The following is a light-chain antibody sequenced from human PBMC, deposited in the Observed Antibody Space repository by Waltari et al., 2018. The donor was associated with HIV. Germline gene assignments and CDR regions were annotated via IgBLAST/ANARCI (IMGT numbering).Light chain of an antibody. CDR2: KNN. CDR3: AAWDDNLVGHVV. CDR1: RSNIGSNF. Sequence: QSVLTHPPSASGTAGQRVTISCSGSRSNIGSNFVFWYQQFPGSAPKLLIYKNNQRFSGVPGRFSGSKSGTSASLAISGLRSEDEAAYYCAAWDDNLVGHVVFGGGTNLTV. J-gene: IGLJ2*01. V-gene: IGLV1-47*01.